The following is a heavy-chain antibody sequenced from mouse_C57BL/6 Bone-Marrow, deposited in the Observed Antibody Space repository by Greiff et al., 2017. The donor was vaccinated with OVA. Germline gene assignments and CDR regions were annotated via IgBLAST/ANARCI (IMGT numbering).Heavy chain of an antibody. D-gene: IGHD1-1*01. CDR3: ATTEDWYFDV. CDR1: GYTFTSYW. J-gene: IGHJ1*03. Sequence: QVQLQQPGAELVKPGASVKLSCKASGYTFTSYWMHWVKQRPGQGLEWIGMIHPNSGSTNYNEKFKSKATLTVYKSSSTAYMQLSSLTSEDSAVYYCATTEDWYFDVWGTGTTVTVSS. CDR2: IHPNSGST. V-gene: IGHV1-64*01.